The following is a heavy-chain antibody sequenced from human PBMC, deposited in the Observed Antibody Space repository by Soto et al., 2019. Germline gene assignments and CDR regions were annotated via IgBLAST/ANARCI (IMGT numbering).Heavy chain of an antibody. CDR2: IYWDDDK. J-gene: IGHJ4*02. V-gene: IGHV2-5*02. CDR1: GFSLTTSGVG. CDR3: AHSTMSIPEDH. Sequence: QITLKESGPTLVKPTQTLTLTCTFSGFSLTTSGVGVGWIRQPPGKALEWLALIYWDDDKRYSPSLKSRLTITKDTSKNQVVLTVTNMDPVDAATYYCAHSTMSIPEDHWGQGTLVTVSS. D-gene: IGHD6-6*01.